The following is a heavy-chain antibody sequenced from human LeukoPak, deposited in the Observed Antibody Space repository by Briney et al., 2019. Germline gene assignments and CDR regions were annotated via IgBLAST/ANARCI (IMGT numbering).Heavy chain of an antibody. CDR3: ARENSGSYYQFDC. Sequence: GGSLRLSCAGSGFTFSEYGLNWVRQAPGKGLEWVSSISSSTSYIYYADSVKGRFTISRDNAKNSLYLQMNSLRPEDTAVYYCARENSGSYYQFDCWGQGTLVTVSS. CDR1: GFTFSEYG. V-gene: IGHV3-21*01. CDR2: ISSSTSYI. J-gene: IGHJ4*02. D-gene: IGHD1-26*01.